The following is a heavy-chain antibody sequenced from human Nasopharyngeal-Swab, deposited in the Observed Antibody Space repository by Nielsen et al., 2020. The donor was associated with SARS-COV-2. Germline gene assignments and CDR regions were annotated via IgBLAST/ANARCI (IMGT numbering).Heavy chain of an antibody. D-gene: IGHD4-17*01. CDR3: ARATTVTNYFDY. J-gene: IGHJ4*02. Sequence: ASVKVSCKASGYTFTSYGISWVRQAPGQGLEWMGWISAYNGNTNYTQKLQGRVTMTTDTSTSTAYMELSSLRSEDTAVYYCARATTVTNYFDYWGQGTPVTVSS. V-gene: IGHV1-18*01. CDR2: ISAYNGNT. CDR1: GYTFTSYG.